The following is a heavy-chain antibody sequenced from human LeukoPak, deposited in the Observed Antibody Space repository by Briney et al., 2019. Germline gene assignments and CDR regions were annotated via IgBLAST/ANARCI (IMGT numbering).Heavy chain of an antibody. CDR3: AKYYYDSSGIDY. Sequence: KAGGSLRLSCAASGFTFSSYSINWVRQAPGKGLEWVSSISSSSSYIYYADSVKGRFTISRGNAKNSLYLQMNSLRAEDTAVYYCAKYYYDSSGIDYWGQGTLVTVSS. CDR2: ISSSSSYI. V-gene: IGHV3-21*01. J-gene: IGHJ4*02. CDR1: GFTFSSYS. D-gene: IGHD3-22*01.